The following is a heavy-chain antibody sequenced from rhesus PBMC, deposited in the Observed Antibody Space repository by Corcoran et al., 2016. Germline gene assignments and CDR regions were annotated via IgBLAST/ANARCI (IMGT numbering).Heavy chain of an antibody. CDR3: ATYGSGYYRS. D-gene: IGHD3-28*01. CDR2: MGPIDPSA. CDR1: GYSFTTYW. J-gene: IGHJ4*01. V-gene: IGHV5-2*01. Sequence: EVQLVQSGAEVNRPGESLKISCKTSGYSFTTYWLGWAGPMPRKGLGWTGAMGPIDPSACSTPSFQGQATISAGKSRSTADLQWSSLKASDSATYYSATYGSGYYRSWGQGVLVTVSS.